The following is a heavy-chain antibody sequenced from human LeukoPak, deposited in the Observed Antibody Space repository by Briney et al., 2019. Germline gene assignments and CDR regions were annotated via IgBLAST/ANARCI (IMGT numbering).Heavy chain of an antibody. Sequence: GGSLRLSCAASGFTFSSYAMSWVRQAPGKGLEWVSAISSSGGSTYYADSVKGRFTISRDNSKNTLYLQMNSLRAEDTAVYYCAKEMDSRDYYGSGSCDYWGQGTLVTVSS. CDR3: AKEMDSRDYYGSGSCDY. D-gene: IGHD3-10*01. J-gene: IGHJ4*02. CDR1: GFTFSSYA. CDR2: ISSSGGST. V-gene: IGHV3-23*01.